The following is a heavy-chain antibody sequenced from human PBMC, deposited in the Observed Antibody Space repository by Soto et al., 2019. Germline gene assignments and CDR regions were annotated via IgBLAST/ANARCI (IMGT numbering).Heavy chain of an antibody. CDR1: GFILSSYW. D-gene: IGHD3-3*01. V-gene: IGHV3-7*01. Sequence: EVQLVESGGDFVQPGGSLRLSCVASGFILSSYWMSWVRQAPGKGLEWVANIKPDGSGKYYVDSVKGLFTISRYNAKNSLYLQMNSLRAEDTAVYYCASNIFYDFWSGYYAFDIWGRGTMVTVSS. CDR2: IKPDGSGK. J-gene: IGHJ3*02. CDR3: ASNIFYDFWSGYYAFDI.